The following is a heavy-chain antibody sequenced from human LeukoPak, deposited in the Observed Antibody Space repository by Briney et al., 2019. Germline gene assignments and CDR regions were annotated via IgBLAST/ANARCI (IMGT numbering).Heavy chain of an antibody. CDR2: IYYSGST. CDR1: GGSISSGGYY. Sequence: SETLSLTCTVSGGSISSGGYYWSWIRQHPGKGLEWIGYIYYSGSTYYNPSLKSRVTISVDTSKNQFSLKLSSVTAADTAVYYCARGEVATTTVERFYYGMDVWGQGTTVTVSS. CDR3: ARGEVATTTVERFYYGMDV. D-gene: IGHD5-12*01. J-gene: IGHJ6*02. V-gene: IGHV4-31*03.